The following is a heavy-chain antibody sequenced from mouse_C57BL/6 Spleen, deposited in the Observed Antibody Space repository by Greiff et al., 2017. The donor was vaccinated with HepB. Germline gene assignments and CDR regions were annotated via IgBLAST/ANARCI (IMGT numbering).Heavy chain of an antibody. Sequence: VQLQQPGAELVMPGASVKLSCKASGYTFTSYWMHWVKQRPGQGLEWIGEIDPSDSYTNYNQKFKGKSTLTVDKSSSTAYMQLSSLTSEDSAVYYCAYGPAWFAYWGQGTLVTVSA. V-gene: IGHV1-69*01. CDR3: AYGPAWFAY. J-gene: IGHJ3*01. D-gene: IGHD1-1*01. CDR2: IDPSDSYT. CDR1: GYTFTSYW.